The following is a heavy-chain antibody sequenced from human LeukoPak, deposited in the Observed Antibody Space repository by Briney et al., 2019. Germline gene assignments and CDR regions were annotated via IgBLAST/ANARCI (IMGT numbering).Heavy chain of an antibody. D-gene: IGHD6-19*01. Sequence: GGSLRLSCAASGFTFSDYYMSWIRQAPGKGLEWVSYISYSGSTLYYADSVKGRFTMSRDNAKNSVYLQMNSLRAEDTAFYYCTRDAALVPGKNFWGQGTLVTVSS. J-gene: IGHJ4*02. CDR3: TRDAALVPGKNF. V-gene: IGHV3-11*04. CDR2: ISYSGSTL. CDR1: GFTFSDYY.